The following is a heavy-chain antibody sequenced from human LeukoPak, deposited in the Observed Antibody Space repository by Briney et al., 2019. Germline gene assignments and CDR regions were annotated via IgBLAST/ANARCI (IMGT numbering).Heavy chain of an antibody. J-gene: IGHJ4*02. Sequence: GGSLRLSCAASGFTFSGHAMHWVRQTPGVGLEWLAIIGDDGRDQHYTDSVKGRFTISRDNSKNSLYLQMNSLRAEDTAVYYCAKLLRGYYGSGSLNLDYWGQGTLVTVSS. CDR1: GFTFSGHA. V-gene: IGHV3-30*02. D-gene: IGHD3-10*01. CDR2: IGDDGRDQ. CDR3: AKLLRGYYGSGSLNLDY.